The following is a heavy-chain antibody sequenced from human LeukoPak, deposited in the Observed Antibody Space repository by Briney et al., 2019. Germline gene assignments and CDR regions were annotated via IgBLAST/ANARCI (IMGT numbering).Heavy chain of an antibody. Sequence: GGSLRLSCAASGFTFSSYAMSWVRQAPGKGLEWVSAISGSGGSTFYADSMKGRFTISRDNSKNTLYLQMNSLRAADTAVYYCAKSITMIVVVSAFDIWGQGTMVTVSS. CDR1: GFTFSSYA. J-gene: IGHJ3*02. CDR3: AKSITMIVVVSAFDI. V-gene: IGHV3-23*01. D-gene: IGHD3-22*01. CDR2: ISGSGGST.